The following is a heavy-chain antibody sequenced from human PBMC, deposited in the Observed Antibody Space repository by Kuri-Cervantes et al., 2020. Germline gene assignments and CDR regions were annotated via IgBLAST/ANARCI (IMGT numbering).Heavy chain of an antibody. J-gene: IGHJ3*02. CDR1: GFAFSSHA. V-gene: IGHV3-23*01. CDR3: AKSSRQWLRAFDI. D-gene: IGHD6-19*01. CDR2: ISGSGDRT. Sequence: GESLKISCAVSGFAFSSHAMSWVRHVPGTGPEWVSAISGSGDRTYYADSVKGRFTISRDNSKNTLYLQMNTLRAEDSAIYYCAKSSRQWLRAFDIWGQGIMVTVSS.